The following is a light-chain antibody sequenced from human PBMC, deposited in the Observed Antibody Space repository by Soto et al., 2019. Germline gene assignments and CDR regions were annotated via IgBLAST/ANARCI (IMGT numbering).Light chain of an antibody. CDR2: EVG. Sequence: QSALTQPASVSGSPGQSITISCTGTSSDVGGYNSVSWYQLHPGKAPKLIIYEVGNRPSGVSNRFSGSKSGNTASLTISGLQAEDEADYYCSSYTSSSTVIFGGGTKLTVL. CDR1: SSDVGGYNS. J-gene: IGLJ2*01. V-gene: IGLV2-14*01. CDR3: SSYTSSSTVI.